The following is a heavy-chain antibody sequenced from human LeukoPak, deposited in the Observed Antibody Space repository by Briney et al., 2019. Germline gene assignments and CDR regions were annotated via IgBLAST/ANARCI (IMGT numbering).Heavy chain of an antibody. D-gene: IGHD4-11*01. CDR1: GFTFSSYA. CDR2: ISGSGSNT. CDR3: AKMTAVSRPFDQ. J-gene: IGHJ4*02. V-gene: IGHV3-23*01. Sequence: GGSLRLSCAASGFTFSSYAMSWVRQAPGKGLEWVSAISGSGSNTYYADSVKGRFTISRDNSKNTLYLQMNSLRAEDTAVYYCAKMTAVSRPFDQWGQGTLVTVSS.